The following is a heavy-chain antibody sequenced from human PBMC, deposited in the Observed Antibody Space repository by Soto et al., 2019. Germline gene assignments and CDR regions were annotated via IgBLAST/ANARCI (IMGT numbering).Heavy chain of an antibody. V-gene: IGHV3-30*18. Sequence: GGSLRLSCAASGFTFSSYGMHWVRQAPGKGLEWVAGISYDGSNKYYADSVKGRFTISRDNSKNTLYLQMNSLRAEDTAVYYCAKASLQWLVLSLDYWGRGNLVTVSS. J-gene: IGHJ4*02. CDR3: AKASLQWLVLSLDY. CDR2: ISYDGSNK. D-gene: IGHD6-19*01. CDR1: GFTFSSYG.